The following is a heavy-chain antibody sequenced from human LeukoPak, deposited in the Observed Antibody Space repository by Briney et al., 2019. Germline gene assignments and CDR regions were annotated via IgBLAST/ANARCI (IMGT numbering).Heavy chain of an antibody. CDR2: IVVGSGNT. Sequence: SVKVSCKASGFTFTSSAMQWVRQARGQRLEWIGWIVVGSGNTNYAQKFQERVTITRDMSTSTAYKELSSLRSEDTAVYYCAASSGGGGGFDYWGQGTLVTVSS. J-gene: IGHJ4*02. V-gene: IGHV1-58*02. CDR3: AASSGGGGGFDY. D-gene: IGHD6-19*01. CDR1: GFTFTSSA.